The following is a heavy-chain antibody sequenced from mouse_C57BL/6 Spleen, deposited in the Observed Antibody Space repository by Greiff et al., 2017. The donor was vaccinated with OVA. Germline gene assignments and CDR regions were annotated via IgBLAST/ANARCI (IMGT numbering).Heavy chain of an antibody. J-gene: IGHJ3*01. D-gene: IGHD1-1*01. CDR3: ARSLLLLLSAWFAY. CDR1: GYTFTSYW. V-gene: IGHV1-69*01. Sequence: QVQLQQPGAELVMPGASVKLSCKASGYTFTSYWMHWVKQRPRQGLEWIGEIDPSDSYTNYNQKFKGKSTLTVDKSSSTAYMQLSSLTSEDSAVYYCARSLLLLLSAWFAYWGQGTLVTVSA. CDR2: IDPSDSYT.